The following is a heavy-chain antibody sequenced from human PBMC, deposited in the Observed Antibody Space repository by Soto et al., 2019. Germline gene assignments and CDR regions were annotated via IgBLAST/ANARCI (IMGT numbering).Heavy chain of an antibody. CDR2: MNPNSGNT. D-gene: IGHD2-2*01. V-gene: IGHV1-8*01. CDR3: ARKLGVVPAAQNANWFDP. Sequence: ASVKVSCKASGYTFTSYDINWVRQATGQGLEWMGWMNPNSGNTGYAQKFQGRVTMTRNTSISTAYMELSSLRSEDTAVYYCARKLGVVPAAQNANWFDPWGQGTLVTVSS. J-gene: IGHJ5*02. CDR1: GYTFTSYD.